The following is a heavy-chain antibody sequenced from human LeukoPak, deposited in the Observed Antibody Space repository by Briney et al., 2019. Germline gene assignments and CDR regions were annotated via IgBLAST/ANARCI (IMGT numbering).Heavy chain of an antibody. Sequence: SETLSLTSTVSGGSISSYYWSWIRQPPGKGLEWIWYIYYSGSTNYNPSLKSRVTISVDTSKNQFSLKLSSVTAADTAVYYCAREATGYYYYYMDVWGKGTTVTVSS. CDR2: IYYSGST. J-gene: IGHJ6*03. CDR3: AREATGYYYYYMDV. D-gene: IGHD5-12*01. V-gene: IGHV4-59*01. CDR1: GGSISSYY.